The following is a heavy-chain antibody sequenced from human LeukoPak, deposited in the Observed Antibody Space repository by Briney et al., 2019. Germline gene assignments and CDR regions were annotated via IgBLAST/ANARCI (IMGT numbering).Heavy chain of an antibody. J-gene: IGHJ6*02. V-gene: IGHV3-73*01. CDR1: GFTFSGST. CDR3: VRGATSGSYYGLDV. Sequence: GGSLRLSCAASGFTFSGSTIHWVRQASGKGLEWVGRIRTKGKNYATDYATSVNGRFTLSRDDSRDTAYLQMNAPKAEDTAVYHCVRGATSGSYYGLDVWGQGATVTVSS. CDR2: IRTKGKNYAT. D-gene: IGHD4/OR15-4a*01.